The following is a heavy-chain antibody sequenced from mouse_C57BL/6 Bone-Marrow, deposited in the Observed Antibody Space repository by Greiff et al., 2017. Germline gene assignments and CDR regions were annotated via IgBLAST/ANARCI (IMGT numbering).Heavy chain of an antibody. Sequence: QVQLQQSGAELMQPGASVKLSCNATGYTFTGYWIEWVKQRPGHGLEWIGRIFPGSGSTNYNEKFKGKATSTANTSSNTAYTQLSSLTTEDSAIYYGARTNYYGSSYPHWYLDVWGTATTVTVSS. CDR1: GYTFTGYW. V-gene: IGHV1-9*01. CDR3: ARTNYYGSSYPHWYLDV. D-gene: IGHD1-1*01. CDR2: IFPGSGST. J-gene: IGHJ1*03.